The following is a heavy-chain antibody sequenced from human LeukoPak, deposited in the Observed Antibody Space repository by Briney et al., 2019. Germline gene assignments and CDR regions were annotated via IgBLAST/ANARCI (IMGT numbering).Heavy chain of an antibody. V-gene: IGHV3-21*01. J-gene: IGHJ4*02. CDR2: ISSSSSYI. Sequence: PGGSLRLSCAASGFTFSSYSMNWVRQAPGKGLEWVSSISSSSSYIYYADSVKGRFTISRDNAKNSLYLQMNSLRAEDTAVYYCARQGQGYYYDSSGYYRHDYWGQGTLVTVSS. CDR3: ARQGQGYYYDSSGYYRHDY. CDR1: GFTFSSYS. D-gene: IGHD3-22*01.